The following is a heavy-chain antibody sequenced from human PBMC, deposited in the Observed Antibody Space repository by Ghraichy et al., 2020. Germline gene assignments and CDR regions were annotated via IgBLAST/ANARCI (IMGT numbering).Heavy chain of an antibody. CDR1: GGSISSYY. Sequence: SETLSLTCTVSGGSISSYYWSWIRQPPGKGLEWIGYTYYSGSTNYNPSLKSRVTISVDTSKNQFSLKLSSVTAADTAVYYCARDPGSSSFLDVWGQGTTVTVSS. CDR2: TYYSGST. J-gene: IGHJ6*02. D-gene: IGHD6-6*01. V-gene: IGHV4-59*01. CDR3: ARDPGSSSFLDV.